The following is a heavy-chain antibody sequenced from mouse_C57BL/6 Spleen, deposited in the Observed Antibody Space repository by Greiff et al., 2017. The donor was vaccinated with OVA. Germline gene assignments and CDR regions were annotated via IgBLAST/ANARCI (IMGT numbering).Heavy chain of an antibody. V-gene: IGHV1-80*01. J-gene: IGHJ4*01. D-gene: IGHD1-1*01. CDR1: GYAFSSYW. Sequence: QVQLQQSGAELVKPGASVKISCKASGYAFSSYWMNWVKQRPGKGLEWIGQIYPGDGDTNYNGKFKGKATLTADKSSSTAYMQLSSLTSEDSAVYGCARRAITTVDAMDYWGQGTSVTVSS. CDR2: IYPGDGDT. CDR3: ARRAITTVDAMDY.